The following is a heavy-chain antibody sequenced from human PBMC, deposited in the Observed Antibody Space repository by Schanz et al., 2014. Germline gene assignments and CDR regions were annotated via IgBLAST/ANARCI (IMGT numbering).Heavy chain of an antibody. CDR3: AKSKSQLPLFDY. D-gene: IGHD2-21*01. Sequence: EVQLVESGGGLVQPGESLRLSCAASGFSFSNYWMSWVRQAPGKGLEWVSGMSGSGSTADYADSVKGRFTISRDNSRKTLYLQMNSLRADDTAVYYCAKSKSQLPLFDYWGQGTLVDVSS. CDR1: GFSFSNYW. CDR2: MSGSGSTA. J-gene: IGHJ4*02. V-gene: IGHV3-23*04.